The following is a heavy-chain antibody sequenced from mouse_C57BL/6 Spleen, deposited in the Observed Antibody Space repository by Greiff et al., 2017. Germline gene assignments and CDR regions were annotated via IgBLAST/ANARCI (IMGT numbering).Heavy chain of an antibody. CDR2: ISDGGSYT. CDR3: ARDGSSQYYYAMDY. D-gene: IGHD1-1*01. Sequence: EVKLMESGGGLVKPGGSLKLSCAASGFTFSSYAMSWVRQTPEKRLEWVATISDGGSYTYYPDNVKGRFTISRDNAKNNLYLQMSHLKSEDTAMYYCARDGSSQYYYAMDYWGQGTSVTVSS. CDR1: GFTFSSYA. V-gene: IGHV5-4*01. J-gene: IGHJ4*01.